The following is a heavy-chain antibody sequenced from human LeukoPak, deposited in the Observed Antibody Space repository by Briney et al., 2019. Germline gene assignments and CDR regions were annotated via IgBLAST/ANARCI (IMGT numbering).Heavy chain of an antibody. Sequence: GGSLRLSCAASGFTFSDHYMDWVRQAPGKGLEWVGRTRNKANSYTTEYAASVKGRFTISRDDSKNSLYLQMNSLKTEDTAVYYCARDALWSPWEIDYWGQGTLVTVSS. CDR2: TRNKANSYTT. V-gene: IGHV3-72*01. J-gene: IGHJ4*02. CDR3: ARDALWSPWEIDY. CDR1: GFTFSDHY. D-gene: IGHD3-10*01.